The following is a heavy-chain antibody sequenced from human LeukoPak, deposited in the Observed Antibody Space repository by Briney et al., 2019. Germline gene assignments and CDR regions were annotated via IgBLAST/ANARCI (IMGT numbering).Heavy chain of an antibody. CDR2: ISAYNGNT. D-gene: IGHD2-21*02. J-gene: IGHJ3*02. CDR3: ASCGDDCYLSAFDI. CDR1: GYTFSSYG. Sequence: ASVKVSCKASGYTFSSYGITWVRQAPGQGLERMGWISAYNGNTNYAQKLQGSVTMTTDTSTSTAYMEMRSLRTDDTAVYYCASCGDDCYLSAFDIWGQGTMVTVSS. V-gene: IGHV1-18*01.